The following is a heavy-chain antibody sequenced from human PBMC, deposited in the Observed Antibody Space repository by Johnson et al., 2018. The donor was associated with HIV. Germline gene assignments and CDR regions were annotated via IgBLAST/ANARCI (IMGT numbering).Heavy chain of an antibody. CDR2: ISYDGSNK. V-gene: IGHV3-30*04. J-gene: IGHJ3*02. Sequence: QVQLVESGGGVVQPGRSLRLSCAASGFTFSSYAMHWVRQAPGKGLEWVAVISYDGSNKSYADSVKGRFTISRDNSKNTLYLQMNSLGAEDTAVYYCASALCTWGAFDIWGQGTMVTVSS. D-gene: IGHD2-8*01. CDR1: GFTFSSYA. CDR3: ASALCTWGAFDI.